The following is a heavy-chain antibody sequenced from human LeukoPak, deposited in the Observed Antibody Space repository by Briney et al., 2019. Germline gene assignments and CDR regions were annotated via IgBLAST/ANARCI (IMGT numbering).Heavy chain of an antibody. J-gene: IGHJ4*02. D-gene: IGHD1-26*01. V-gene: IGHV4-59*01. CDR3: ARGRELVGY. CDR2: IYYSGRT. Sequence: SETLSLTCSVSGGSISSYYWSWIRQPPGKGLEWIGYIYYSGRTSYNPSLKSRVTISVDTSNNQFSLKLTSVTAADTAVYYCARGRELVGYWGQGTLVTVSS. CDR1: GGSISSYY.